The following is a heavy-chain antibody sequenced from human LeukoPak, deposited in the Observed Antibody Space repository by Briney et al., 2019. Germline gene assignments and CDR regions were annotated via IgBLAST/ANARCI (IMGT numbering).Heavy chain of an antibody. CDR1: GYTFTSYD. V-gene: IGHV1-8*02. CDR2: VNPNSGNT. J-gene: IGHJ5*02. D-gene: IGHD3-10*01. Sequence: GASVKVSFKASGYTFTSYDINWVRQATGQGLEWMGWVNPNSGNTGYAQKFQGRVTMTEDTSTDTAYMELSSLRSGDTAVYYCASTRIPMLRGLFDPWGQGTLVTVSS. CDR3: ASTRIPMLRGLFDP.